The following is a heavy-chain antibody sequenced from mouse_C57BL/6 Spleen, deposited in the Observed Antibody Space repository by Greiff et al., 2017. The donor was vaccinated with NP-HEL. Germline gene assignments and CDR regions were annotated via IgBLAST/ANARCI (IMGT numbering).Heavy chain of an antibody. D-gene: IGHD2-3*01. J-gene: IGHJ3*01. V-gene: IGHV1-18*01. CDR1: GYTFTDYN. Sequence: VQLQQSGPELVKPGASVKIPCKASGYTFTDYNMDWVKQSHGKSLEWIGDINPNSGGTIYNQKVKGKATFTVDKSSSTAYMELRRLTSEDTAVYSCARGNDGYPLFAYWGQGTLVTVSA. CDR3: ARGNDGYPLFAY. CDR2: INPNSGGT.